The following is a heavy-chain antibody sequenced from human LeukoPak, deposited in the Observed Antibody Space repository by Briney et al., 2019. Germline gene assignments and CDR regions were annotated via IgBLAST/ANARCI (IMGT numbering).Heavy chain of an antibody. CDR2: ISSSSSTI. D-gene: IGHD5-18*01. Sequence: GGSLRLSCAASGFTFGSYSMNWVRQAPGKGLEWVSYISSSSSTIYYSDSVKGRFTISRDNAKNSLYLQMNSLRAEDTAVYYCATDNSYGNFDFWGQGTLVTVSS. CDR1: GFTFGSYS. J-gene: IGHJ4*02. V-gene: IGHV3-48*01. CDR3: ATDNSYGNFDF.